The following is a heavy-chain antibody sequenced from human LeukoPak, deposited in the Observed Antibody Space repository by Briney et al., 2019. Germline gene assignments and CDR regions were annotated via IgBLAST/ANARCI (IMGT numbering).Heavy chain of an antibody. V-gene: IGHV3-23*01. J-gene: IGHJ4*02. D-gene: IGHD1-26*01. CDR1: GFTFSSYA. CDR2: ISGSGGST. CDR3: AKDNYTDSYYPFDY. Sequence: GGSLRLSCAPSGFTFSSYAMSWVRQAPGKGLEWVSAISGSGGSTYYADSVKGRFTISRDDSKNTLYLQMNNLRVEDTAVYYCAKDNYTDSYYPFDYWGQGTLVTVSS.